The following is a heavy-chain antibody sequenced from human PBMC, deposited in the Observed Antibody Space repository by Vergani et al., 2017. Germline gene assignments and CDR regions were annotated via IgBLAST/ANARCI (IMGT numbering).Heavy chain of an antibody. CDR2: IIPIFGTA. V-gene: IGHV1-69*01. Sequence: QVQLVQSGAEVKKPGSSVKVSCKASGGTFSSYAISWVRQAPGQGLEWMGGIIPIFGTANYAQKFQGRVTITADESTSTAYMELRSLRSDDTAVYYCARGAGAMDDGAFDIWGQGTMVTVSS. CDR3: ARGAGAMDDGAFDI. CDR1: GGTFSSYA. D-gene: IGHD6-19*01. J-gene: IGHJ3*02.